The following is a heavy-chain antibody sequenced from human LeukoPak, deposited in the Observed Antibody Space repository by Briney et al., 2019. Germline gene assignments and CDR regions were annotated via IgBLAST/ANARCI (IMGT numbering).Heavy chain of an antibody. Sequence: SETLSLTCTVSGGPISSSRYYWAWIRQPPGKGLEWIGSMYYSGSTYSNPSLKSRVTISVDTSKKQFSLKLSSVTAADTAVYYCATLDTQFDPWGQGTLVIVSS. CDR2: MYYSGST. V-gene: IGHV4-39*01. J-gene: IGHJ5*02. CDR1: GGPISSSRYY. CDR3: ATLDTQFDP.